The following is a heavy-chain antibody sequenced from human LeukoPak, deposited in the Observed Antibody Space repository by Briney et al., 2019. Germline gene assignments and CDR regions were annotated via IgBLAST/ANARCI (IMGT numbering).Heavy chain of an antibody. J-gene: IGHJ4*02. CDR3: ARERGAYGSGSSPLDY. CDR2: ISAYNGNT. CDR1: GYTFTSYG. V-gene: IGHV1-18*01. D-gene: IGHD3-10*01. Sequence: GASVKVSCKASGYTFTSYGISWVRQAPGQGLEWMGWISAYNGNTNYAQKLQGRVTMTTDTSTSTAYMELRSLRSDDTAVYYCARERGAYGSGSSPLDYWGQGTLVTVSS.